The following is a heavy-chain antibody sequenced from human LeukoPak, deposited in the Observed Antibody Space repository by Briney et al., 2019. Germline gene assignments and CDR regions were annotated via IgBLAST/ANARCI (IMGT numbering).Heavy chain of an antibody. Sequence: GASVKVSCKASGGTFSSYAISWVRQAPGQGLEWMGGIIPIFGTANYAQKFQGRVTITADESTSTAYMELSSLRSEDTAVYYCARGAYSGSYHEYYYYGMDVWGQGTTVTVSS. D-gene: IGHD1-26*01. CDR2: IIPIFGTA. V-gene: IGHV1-69*01. CDR1: GGTFSSYA. CDR3: ARGAYSGSYHEYYYYGMDV. J-gene: IGHJ6*02.